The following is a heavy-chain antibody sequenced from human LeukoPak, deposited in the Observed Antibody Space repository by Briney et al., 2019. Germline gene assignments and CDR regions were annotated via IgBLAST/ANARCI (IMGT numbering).Heavy chain of an antibody. D-gene: IGHD6-19*01. J-gene: IGHJ4*02. CDR1: GDTVSTNNAT. CDR3: ATGGSGWSFDK. V-gene: IGHV6-1*01. Sequence: SQTLSLTCAISGDTVSTNNATWNWLSPSPSRGLEWLGRTYYRSKWYNDYAASVKSRITINADTSKNQFSLLLSSVTPEDTAVYYCATGGSGWSFDKWGQGTLVTVSS. CDR2: TYYRSKWYN.